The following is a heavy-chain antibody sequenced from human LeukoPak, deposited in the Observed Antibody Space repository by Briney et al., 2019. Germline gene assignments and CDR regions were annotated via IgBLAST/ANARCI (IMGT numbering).Heavy chain of an antibody. D-gene: IGHD3-3*01. Sequence: SETLSLTCAVYGGSFSGYYWSWIRQPPGKGLEWIGEINHSGSTNYNPSLKSRVTISVDTSKNQFSLKLSSVTAADTAVYYCARGLGGYYDFWSGYYRGWANWFDPWGQGTLVTVSS. J-gene: IGHJ5*02. V-gene: IGHV4-34*01. CDR3: ARGLGGYYDFWSGYYRGWANWFDP. CDR1: GGSFSGYY. CDR2: INHSGST.